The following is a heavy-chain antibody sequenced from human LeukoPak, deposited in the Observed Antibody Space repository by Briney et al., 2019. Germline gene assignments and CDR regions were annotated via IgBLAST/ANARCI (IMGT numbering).Heavy chain of an antibody. D-gene: IGHD3-16*01. V-gene: IGHV3-64D*06. Sequence: GGSLRLSCSASGFTFSIYAMHWVRQAPGKGLESLSGINNNGGTTNYADSVKGRFTISRDNFKNTLYLQMSSLRPEDTAVYYCVKTMVTFGGIIRADAFDIWGQGTMVTVSS. CDR1: GFTFSIYA. CDR3: VKTMVTFGGIIRADAFDI. J-gene: IGHJ3*02. CDR2: INNNGGTT.